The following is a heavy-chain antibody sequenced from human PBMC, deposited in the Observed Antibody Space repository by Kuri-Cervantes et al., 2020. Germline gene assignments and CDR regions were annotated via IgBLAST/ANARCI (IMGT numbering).Heavy chain of an antibody. V-gene: IGHV3-66*01. CDR2: IYSGGST. CDR3: ARVRGAARLEVFDP. CDR1: GFTVSSNY. J-gene: IGHJ5*02. D-gene: IGHD6-6*01. Sequence: GESLKISCAASGFTVSSNYMSWVRQAPGKGLEWVSVIYSGGSTYYADSVKGRFTISRDNSKNTLYLQMNSLRAEDTAVYYCARVRGAARLEVFDPWGQGTLVTVFS.